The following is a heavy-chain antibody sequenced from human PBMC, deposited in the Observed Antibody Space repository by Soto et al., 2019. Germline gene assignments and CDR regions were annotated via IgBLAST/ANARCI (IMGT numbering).Heavy chain of an antibody. CDR3: ASTRDVDTAMGDYYGMDV. V-gene: IGHV1-24*01. CDR2: FDPEDGET. D-gene: IGHD5-18*01. CDR1: GYTLTELS. Sequence: ASVKVSCKVSGYTLTELSMHWVRQAPGKGLEWMGGFDPEDGETTYAQKFQGRVTMTEDTSTDTAYMELSSLRSEDTAVYYCASTRDVDTAMGDYYGMDVWGQGTTVTVSS. J-gene: IGHJ6*02.